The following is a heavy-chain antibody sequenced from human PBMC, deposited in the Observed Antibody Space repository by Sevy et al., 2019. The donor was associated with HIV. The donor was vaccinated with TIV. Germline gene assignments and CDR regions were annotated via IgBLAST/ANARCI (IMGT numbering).Heavy chain of an antibody. CDR3: AKPYRIAVAGDYYYSGMHV. CDR1: GFTFDDYA. Sequence: GGSLRLSCAVSGFTFDDYAMHWVRQAPGKGLEWVSLISWDGGSTYYADSVKGRFTISRDNSKNSLYLQMNSLRAEGTALYYCAKPYRIAVAGDYYYSGMHVWGQGTTVTVSS. V-gene: IGHV3-43D*03. D-gene: IGHD6-13*01. J-gene: IGHJ6*02. CDR2: ISWDGGST.